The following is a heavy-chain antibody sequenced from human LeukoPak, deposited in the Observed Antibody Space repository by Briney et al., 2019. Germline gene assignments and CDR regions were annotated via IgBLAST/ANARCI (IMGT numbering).Heavy chain of an antibody. CDR2: IIPILGIA. V-gene: IGHV1-69*04. D-gene: IGHD3-22*01. Sequence: SVEVSCKASGGTFSSYTISWVRQAPGQGLEWMGRIIPILGIANYAQKFQGRVTITADKSTSTAYMELSSLRSEDTAVYYCARDYYDSSGQFDYWGQGTLVTVSS. J-gene: IGHJ4*02. CDR3: ARDYYDSSGQFDY. CDR1: GGTFSSYT.